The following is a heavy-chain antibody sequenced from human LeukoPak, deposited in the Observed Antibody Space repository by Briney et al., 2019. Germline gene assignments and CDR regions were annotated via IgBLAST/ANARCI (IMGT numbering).Heavy chain of an antibody. Sequence: PGGSLRLSCAAAGFTFSNAWMSWVRQAPGKGLEWVGRIKSKTDGGTTDYAAPVKGRFTISRDDSRNTLYLQMNSLKTEDTAVYYCTTRGTTVTRSLRFDYWGQGTLVTVSS. CDR1: GFTFSNAW. V-gene: IGHV3-15*01. D-gene: IGHD4-17*01. CDR2: IKSKTDGGTT. CDR3: TTRGTTVTRSLRFDY. J-gene: IGHJ4*02.